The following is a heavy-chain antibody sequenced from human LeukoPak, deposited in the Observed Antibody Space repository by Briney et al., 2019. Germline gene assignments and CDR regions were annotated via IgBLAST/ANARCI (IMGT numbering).Heavy chain of an antibody. CDR3: AKEDYDYVWGSYRSTPTFDY. D-gene: IGHD3-16*02. CDR2: ISGSGGST. CDR1: GSTFSSYA. Sequence: PGGSLRLSCAASGSTFSSYAMSWVRQAPGKGLEWVSAISGSGGSTYYADSVKGRFTISRDNSKNTLYLQMNSLRAEDTAVYYCAKEDYDYVWGSYRSTPTFDYWGQGTLVTVSS. J-gene: IGHJ4*02. V-gene: IGHV3-23*01.